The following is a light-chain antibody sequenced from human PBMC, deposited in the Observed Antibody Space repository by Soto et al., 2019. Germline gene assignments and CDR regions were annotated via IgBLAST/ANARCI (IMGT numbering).Light chain of an antibody. CDR3: QSYDSTLSARYV. J-gene: IGLJ1*01. CDR1: SSNIGAGYD. CDR2: GNS. Sequence: QTVVTQPPSVSGAPGQRVTISCTGSSSNIGAGYDVHWYQQRPGTAPKLLISGNSNRPSGVPDRFSGSTSGTSASLAITGLQAEDEGDYYCQSYDSTLSARYVFGTGTKVTVL. V-gene: IGLV1-40*01.